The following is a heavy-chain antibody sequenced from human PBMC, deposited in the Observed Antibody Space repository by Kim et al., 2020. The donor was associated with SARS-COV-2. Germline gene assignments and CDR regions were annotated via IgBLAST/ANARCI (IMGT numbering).Heavy chain of an antibody. CDR2: DT. D-gene: IGHD1-26*01. CDR3: ARPGGDAFDI. V-gene: IGHV5-51*01. Sequence: DTRYSPSFQGQVTISAEKSLSNAYLQWSSLKASDTAMYYCARPGGDAFDIWGQGTMVTVSS. J-gene: IGHJ3*02.